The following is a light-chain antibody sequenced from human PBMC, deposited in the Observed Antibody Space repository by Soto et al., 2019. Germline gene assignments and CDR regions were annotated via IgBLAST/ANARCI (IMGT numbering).Light chain of an antibody. CDR3: QQLNSYPHT. V-gene: IGKV1-9*01. J-gene: IGKJ2*01. CDR2: AAS. Sequence: DIQLTQSPSFLSASVGDRVTITCRASQGISSYLAWYQQKPGKAPKLLIYAASTLQSGVPSRFSGSGSGTEFPLTISRLQPEDFATYYCQQLNSYPHTFGQGTKLEIK. CDR1: QGISSY.